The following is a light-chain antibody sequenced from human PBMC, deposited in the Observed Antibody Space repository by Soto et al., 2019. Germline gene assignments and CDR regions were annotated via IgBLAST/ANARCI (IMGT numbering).Light chain of an antibody. Sequence: DIVMTQSPATLSVSPGDRAALSCRASQSVGSNLAWYQQKPGQAPRLLIYGASTRATGIPARFSGSGSAKEFTLTISSLQYEDFAIYFCQQYNNWPPDRTFGQGTNVEIK. CDR1: QSVGSN. CDR3: QQYNNWPPDRT. J-gene: IGKJ1*01. CDR2: GAS. V-gene: IGKV3-15*01.